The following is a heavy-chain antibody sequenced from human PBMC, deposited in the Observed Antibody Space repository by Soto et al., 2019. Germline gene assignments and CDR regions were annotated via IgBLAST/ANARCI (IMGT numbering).Heavy chain of an antibody. CDR1: GYTFTSYG. V-gene: IGHV1-18*01. Sequence: ASVKVSCKASGYTFTSYGISWVRQAPGQGLEWMGWISAYNGNTNYAQKLQGRVTMTTDTSTSTAYMELRSLRSDDTAGYYGARDSRDSSGWYFDYWGQGTLVTVS. CDR2: ISAYNGNT. D-gene: IGHD6-19*01. J-gene: IGHJ4*02. CDR3: ARDSRDSSGWYFDY.